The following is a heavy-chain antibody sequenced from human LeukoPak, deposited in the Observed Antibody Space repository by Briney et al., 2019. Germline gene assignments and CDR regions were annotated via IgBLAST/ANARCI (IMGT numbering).Heavy chain of an antibody. D-gene: IGHD6-6*01. Sequence: ASVKVSCKASGYTFTYYYIYWVRQAPGQGLEWMGLINPSGGSTRYAQNFQGRVTMTRDTSTSTVSMELSSLRSEDTAMYYCARHGDSSSYYFDYWGQGTLVTVSS. J-gene: IGHJ4*02. CDR3: ARHGDSSSYYFDY. CDR1: GYTFTYYY. CDR2: INPSGGST. V-gene: IGHV1-46*01.